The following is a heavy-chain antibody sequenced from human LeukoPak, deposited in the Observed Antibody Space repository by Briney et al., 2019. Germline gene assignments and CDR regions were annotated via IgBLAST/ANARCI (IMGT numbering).Heavy chain of an antibody. Sequence: GASVNVSCKAAGGTFSNYGHAISWVRQAPGQGLEWIGGLIPVFGAAKYAQKFQGRVTITTDESTTTAYMEVTGLRSEDTAVYYCARGQRDPGAGAGIDYYYYYMDVWGKGTTVTVSS. D-gene: IGHD6-19*01. CDR2: LIPVFGAA. CDR3: ARGQRDPGAGAGIDYYYYYMDV. J-gene: IGHJ6*03. CDR1: GGTFSNYGHA. V-gene: IGHV1-69*05.